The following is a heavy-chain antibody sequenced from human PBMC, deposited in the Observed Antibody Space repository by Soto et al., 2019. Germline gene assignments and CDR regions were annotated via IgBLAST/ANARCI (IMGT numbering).Heavy chain of an antibody. CDR3: ATFKPAPNGMDS. CDR2: INPKIGDK. J-gene: IGHJ4*02. V-gene: IGHV1-2*06. CDR1: GYTFPAYY. D-gene: IGHD2-8*01. Sequence: GASVKVSCKTSGYTFPAYYMYWVRPAPGQGLEWVGLINPKIGDKNYAQRFQGRVTMTRDTSINTDYLELSSLRSDDTAFYYCATFKPAPNGMDSRRQGTLVTAPQ.